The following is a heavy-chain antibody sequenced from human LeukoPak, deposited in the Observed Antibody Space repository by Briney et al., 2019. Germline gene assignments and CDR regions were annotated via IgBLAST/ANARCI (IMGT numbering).Heavy chain of an antibody. Sequence: GGSLRLSCAASGFTFSSYAMSWVRQAPGKGLEWVSALSGSGGTPYYPDSVKGRFTISRDNSNNTLFLQMNSLRAEDTALYYWAKTSEPRLYYGWGSYLTNWGQETLVTVPS. V-gene: IGHV3-23*01. CDR2: LSGSGGTP. CDR3: AKTSEPRLYYGWGSYLTN. CDR1: GFTFSSYA. D-gene: IGHD3-10*01. J-gene: IGHJ4*02.